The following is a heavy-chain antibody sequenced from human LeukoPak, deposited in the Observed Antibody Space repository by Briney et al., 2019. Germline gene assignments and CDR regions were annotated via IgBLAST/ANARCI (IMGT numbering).Heavy chain of an antibody. CDR3: ASRIVGTPDYFDY. D-gene: IGHD1-26*01. CDR2: IQQDGNEK. V-gene: IGHV3-7*01. J-gene: IGHJ4*02. Sequence: GGSLRLSCAASGFTFSTYWMSWVRQASGKGLEWVANIQQDGNEKYYVEFVKGRFTNSRDNAKNSMYMQMNSLRVEDTAVYYCASRIVGTPDYFDYWGQGTLVTVSS. CDR1: GFTFSTYW.